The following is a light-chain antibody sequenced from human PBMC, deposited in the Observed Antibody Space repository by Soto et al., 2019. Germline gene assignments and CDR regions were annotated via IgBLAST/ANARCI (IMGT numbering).Light chain of an antibody. CDR3: SSYTVINTAV. Sequence: QSALTQPASVSGSPGQSISISCTGSSSDVGAYNYVTWYQQKPGKAPKLLIYEVDNRPSGISHRFSGSKSGNTASLTISGLQTEDEADYYCSSYTVINTAVFGGGTKVTLL. J-gene: IGLJ3*02. V-gene: IGLV2-14*01. CDR1: SSDVGAYNY. CDR2: EVD.